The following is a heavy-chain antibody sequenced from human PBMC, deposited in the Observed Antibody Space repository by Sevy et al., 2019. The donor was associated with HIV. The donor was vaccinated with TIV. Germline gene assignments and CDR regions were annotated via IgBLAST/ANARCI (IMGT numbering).Heavy chain of an antibody. Sequence: GGSLRLSCAASGFIFSSYEMSWVRQAPGKGLEWISNIGSSGSNVYHADSVKGRFTISRDNAQNSLYLKMNSLRVEDTAVYYCNRITLQGEDAFDLWGQGTMVTVSS. CDR1: GFIFSSYE. V-gene: IGHV3-48*03. CDR3: NRITLQGEDAFDL. J-gene: IGHJ3*01. D-gene: IGHD3-10*01. CDR2: IGSSGSNV.